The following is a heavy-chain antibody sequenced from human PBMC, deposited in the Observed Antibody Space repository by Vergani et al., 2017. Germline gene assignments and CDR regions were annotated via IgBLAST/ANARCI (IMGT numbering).Heavy chain of an antibody. CDR1: GDSISSSSYY. CDR3: ARDSTHLYSSGLFDY. J-gene: IGHJ4*02. CDR2: CYFIGST. V-gene: IGHV4-39*07. D-gene: IGHD6-19*01. Sequence: QLQLQESCPGLVKPSETLSLTCTVSGDSISSSSYYWGWIRQPPGKGLEWIGSCYFIGSTYYNPSLKSRVTISVATAKNQFSLKLSSVTAADTAVYYCARDSTHLYSSGLFDYWGQGTLVTVSS.